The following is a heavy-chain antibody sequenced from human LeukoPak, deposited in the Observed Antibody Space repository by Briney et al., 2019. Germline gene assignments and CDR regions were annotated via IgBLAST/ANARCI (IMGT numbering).Heavy chain of an antibody. CDR1: GFTFSSYA. V-gene: IGHV3-23*01. J-gene: IGHJ4*02. CDR2: ISGSGSGT. D-gene: IGHD1-14*01. CDR3: ARDTLTTSPSKFDN. Sequence: PGGSLRLSCVASGFTFSSYAMNWVRQAPGKGLEWVSVISGSGSGTYYADSAKGRFTISRDNSKSTLFLQMNSLRAEDTAVYYCARDTLTTSPSKFDNWGQGTLVTVSS.